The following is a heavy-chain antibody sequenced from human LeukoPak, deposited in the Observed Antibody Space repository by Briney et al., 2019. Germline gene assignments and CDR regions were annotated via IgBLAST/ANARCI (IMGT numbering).Heavy chain of an antibody. V-gene: IGHV3-23*01. CDR1: GFSLSSYA. CDR2: ISDSGGHT. CDR3: AGGGYCSGASCYRSLGY. J-gene: IGHJ4*02. D-gene: IGHD2-15*01. Sequence: GGSLRLSCAPSGFSLSSYAMAWVRQAPGKGLEWVSAISDSGGHTYYAQSVRGRYTISRDNSKNTVYLQMNSLRVEDTALYYCAGGGYCSGASCYRSLGYWGQGTLVTVSS.